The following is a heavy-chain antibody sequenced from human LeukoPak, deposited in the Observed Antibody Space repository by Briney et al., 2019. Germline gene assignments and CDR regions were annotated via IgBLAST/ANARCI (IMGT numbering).Heavy chain of an antibody. J-gene: IGHJ3*02. V-gene: IGHV4-59*08. CDR3: ARRTVPGAFDI. D-gene: IGHD1-14*01. CDR1: GFTFSSYA. Sequence: PGGSLRLSCAASGFTFSSYAMSWIRQPPGKGLEWIGYIYYSGSTNYNPSLKSRVTISVDTSKNQFSLKLSSVTAADTAVYYCARRTVPGAFDIWGQGTMVTVSS. CDR2: IYYSGST.